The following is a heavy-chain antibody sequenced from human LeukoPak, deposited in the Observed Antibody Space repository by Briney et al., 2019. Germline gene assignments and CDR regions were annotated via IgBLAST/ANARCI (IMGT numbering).Heavy chain of an antibody. J-gene: IGHJ5*02. CDR3: ARRGYCSSTSCYEYWFDP. Sequence: SETLSLTCTVSGGSISSSSYYWGWIRQPPGKGLEWIGIIYYSGSTYYNPSLKSRLTISVDTSKSQFSLKLSSVTATDTAVYYCARRGYCSSTSCYEYWFDPWGQGTLVTVSP. D-gene: IGHD2-2*01. CDR1: GGSISSSSYY. CDR2: IYYSGST. V-gene: IGHV4-39*01.